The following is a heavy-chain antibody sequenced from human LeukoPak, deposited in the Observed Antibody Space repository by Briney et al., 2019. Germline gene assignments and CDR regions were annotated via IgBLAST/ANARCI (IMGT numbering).Heavy chain of an antibody. V-gene: IGHV4-39*01. Sequence: SETLSLTCTVSGGSISSSSYYWGWIRQPPGKGLEWIGSIYYSESTYYNPSLKSRVTISVDTSKNQFSLKLSSVTAADTAVYYCASQNKNSPITIFGVVIRHFDYWGQGTLVTVSS. D-gene: IGHD3-3*01. J-gene: IGHJ4*02. CDR2: IYYSEST. CDR3: ASQNKNSPITIFGVVIRHFDY. CDR1: GGSISSSSYY.